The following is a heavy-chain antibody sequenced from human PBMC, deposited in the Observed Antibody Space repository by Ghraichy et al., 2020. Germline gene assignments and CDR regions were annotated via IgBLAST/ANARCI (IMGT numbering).Heavy chain of an antibody. V-gene: IGHV3-49*03. CDR2: IRSKAYGGTT. CDR3: AGSSGWADAFDI. D-gene: IGHD3-22*01. J-gene: IGHJ3*02. Sequence: GGSLRLSCTASGFTFGDYAMSWFHQAPGKGLEWVGFIRSKAYGGTTEYAASVKGRFTISRDDSKSIAYLQMNSLKTEDTAVYYCAGSSGWADAFDIWGQGTMVTVSS. CDR1: GFTFGDYA.